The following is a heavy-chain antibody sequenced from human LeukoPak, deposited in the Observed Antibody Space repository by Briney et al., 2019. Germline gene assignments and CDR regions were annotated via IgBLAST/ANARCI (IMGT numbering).Heavy chain of an antibody. CDR2: IYYSGST. CDR1: GGSISSYY. Sequence: PSETLSLTCTVSGGSISSYYWSWIRQPPGKGLEWIGYIYYSGSTNYNPSLKSRVTISVDTSKNQFSLKLSSVTAADTAVYYCAGYSSWGQGTLVTVSS. CDR3: AGYSS. V-gene: IGHV4-59*01. D-gene: IGHD1-26*01. J-gene: IGHJ5*02.